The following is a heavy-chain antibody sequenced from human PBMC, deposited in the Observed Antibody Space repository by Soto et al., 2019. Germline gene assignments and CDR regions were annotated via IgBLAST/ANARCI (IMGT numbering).Heavy chain of an antibody. CDR2: IYYSGST. J-gene: IGHJ4*02. D-gene: IGHD3-3*01. CDR3: ARAQTIFGIITVFDY. Sequence: TLSLTCTVSGGSINSGGYYWSWIRQHPGKGLEWIGYIYYSGSTYYNPSLKSRVTISVDTSKNQFSLKLTSVTAADTAVYFCARAQTIFGIITVFDYWGQGTLVTVSS. CDR1: GGSINSGGYY. V-gene: IGHV4-31*03.